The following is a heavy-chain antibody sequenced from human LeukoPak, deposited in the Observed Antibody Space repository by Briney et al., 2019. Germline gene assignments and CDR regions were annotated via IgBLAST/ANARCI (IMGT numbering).Heavy chain of an antibody. Sequence: PGGSLRLSCAASGFTFSSYGMHWVRQAPGKGLEWVAFIRYDGSNKYYADSVKGRFTISRDNAKNSLYLQMNSLRAEDTAVYYCARDGGDGWDFEYWGQGTLVTVSS. V-gene: IGHV3-30*02. J-gene: IGHJ4*02. CDR1: GFTFSSYG. CDR3: ARDGGDGWDFEY. CDR2: IRYDGSNK. D-gene: IGHD3-16*01.